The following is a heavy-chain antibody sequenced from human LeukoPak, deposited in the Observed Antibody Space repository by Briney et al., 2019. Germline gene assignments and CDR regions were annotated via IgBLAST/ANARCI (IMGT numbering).Heavy chain of an antibody. D-gene: IGHD3-22*01. Sequence: GGSLRLSCAASGFTFSSYSMNWVRQAPGKGLEWVSYISSSSSYIYYADSVKGRFTISRDNAKNSLYLQMNSLRAEDTAVYYCARDRYYYDSSAAFDIWGQGTMVTVSS. J-gene: IGHJ3*02. CDR1: GFTFSSYS. CDR2: ISSSSSYI. CDR3: ARDRYYYDSSAAFDI. V-gene: IGHV3-21*05.